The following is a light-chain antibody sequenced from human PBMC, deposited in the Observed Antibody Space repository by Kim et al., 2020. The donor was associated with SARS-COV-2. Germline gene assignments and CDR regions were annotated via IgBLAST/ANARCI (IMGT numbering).Light chain of an antibody. J-gene: IGLJ2*01. CDR2: EGS. CDR1: SSDVGSYNL. Sequence: PGRSFTISCNGTSSDVGSYNLVSWYQQHPGKAPKLMIYEGSKRPSGVSNRFSGSKSGNTASLTISGLQAEDEADYYCCSYAGSSTVFGGGTQLTVL. CDR3: CSYAGSSTV. V-gene: IGLV2-23*01.